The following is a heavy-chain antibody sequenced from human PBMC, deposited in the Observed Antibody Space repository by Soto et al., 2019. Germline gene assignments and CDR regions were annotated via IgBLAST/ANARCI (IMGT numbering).Heavy chain of an antibody. D-gene: IGHD3-10*01. CDR2: ISYDGSNK. CDR3: ARDSAGAVDY. V-gene: IGHV3-30-3*01. Sequence: QVQLVESGGGVVQPGRSLRLSCADSGFTFSSYSMHWVRQAPGKGLEWVAVISYDGSNKYYADSVKGRFTISRDNSKNALYLQMNSLRAEDTAVYYCARDSAGAVDYWGQGTLVTVSS. CDR1: GFTFSSYS. J-gene: IGHJ4*02.